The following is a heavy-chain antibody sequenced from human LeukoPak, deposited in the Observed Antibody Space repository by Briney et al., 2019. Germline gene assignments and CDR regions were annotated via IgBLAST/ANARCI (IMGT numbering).Heavy chain of an antibody. CDR3: AGAPAEIGGYYPEYFRH. V-gene: IGHV3-74*01. CDR1: GFTFSRYW. D-gene: IGHD3-22*01. J-gene: IGHJ1*01. CDR2: IKSDGST. Sequence: PGGSLRLSCAASGFTFSRYWMHWVRQAPGKGLVWVSRIKSDGSTNYADSVKSRLTISSDDNYNTASLQIKNMITAETGVDYRAGAPAEIGGYYPEYFRHWGQGTLVTVFS.